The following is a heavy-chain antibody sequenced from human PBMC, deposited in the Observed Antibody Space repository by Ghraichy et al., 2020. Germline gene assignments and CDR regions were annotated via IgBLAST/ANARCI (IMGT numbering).Heavy chain of an antibody. CDR2: INHSGST. CDR3: ARGRSLRFLQNWFDP. V-gene: IGHV4-34*01. Sequence: SETLSLTCAVYGGSFSGYYWSWIRQPPGKGLEWIGEINHSGSTNYNPSLKSRVTISVDTSKNQFSLKLSSVTAADTAVYYCARGRSLRFLQNWFDPWGQGTLVTVSS. CDR1: GGSFSGYY. D-gene: IGHD3-3*01. J-gene: IGHJ5*02.